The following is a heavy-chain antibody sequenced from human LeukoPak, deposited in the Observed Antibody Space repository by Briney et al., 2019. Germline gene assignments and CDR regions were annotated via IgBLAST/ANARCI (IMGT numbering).Heavy chain of an antibody. CDR1: GGSISSGDYY. J-gene: IGHJ4*02. Sequence: PSETLSLTCTVSGGSISSGDYYWSWIRQPPGKGLEWIGYIYYSGSTYYNPSLKSRVTISVDTSKNQFSLKLSSVTAADTAVYYCARVEYCTNGVCYNKGAVDYWGQGTLVTVSS. CDR2: IYYSGST. V-gene: IGHV4-30-4*08. D-gene: IGHD2-8*01. CDR3: ARVEYCTNGVCYNKGAVDY.